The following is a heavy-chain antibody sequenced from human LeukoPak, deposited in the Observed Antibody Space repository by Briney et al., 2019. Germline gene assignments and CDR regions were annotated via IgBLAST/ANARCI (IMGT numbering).Heavy chain of an antibody. CDR1: GFTFSSYA. CDR3: AKGHYYDTSGPETN. Sequence: PGGSLRLSCAVSGFTFSSYAMNWVRQAPGKGLEWVSGISGSGGSTYYADSVKGRFTISRDNSKNTLYLQMNSLRAEDTAVYYCAKGHYYDTSGPETNWGQGTLVTVSS. CDR2: ISGSGGST. V-gene: IGHV3-23*01. J-gene: IGHJ4*02. D-gene: IGHD3-22*01.